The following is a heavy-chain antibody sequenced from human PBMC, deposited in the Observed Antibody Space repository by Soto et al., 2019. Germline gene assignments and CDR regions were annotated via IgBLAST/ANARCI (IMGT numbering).Heavy chain of an antibody. V-gene: IGHV3-53*01. CDR1: GFTVSSNY. CDR2: IYSGGST. J-gene: IGHJ6*02. D-gene: IGHD2-2*01. Sequence: GGSLRLSCAASGFTVSSNYMSWVRQAPGKGLEWVSVIYSGGSTYYADSVKGRFTIFRDNSKNTLYLQMNSLRAEDTAVYYCARGRGTQDCSSTSCNYGMDVWGQGTTVTVSS. CDR3: ARGRGTQDCSSTSCNYGMDV.